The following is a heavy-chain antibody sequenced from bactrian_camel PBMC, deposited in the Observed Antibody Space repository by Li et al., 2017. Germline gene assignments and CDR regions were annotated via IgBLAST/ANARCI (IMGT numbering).Heavy chain of an antibody. Sequence: VQLVESGGGSEQAGGSLTLSCAAGRYTYKRNCMGWFRQRPGKDREGVAVLWIGGATTSYADSVKGRFIITRDKAKDLVYLQMNGLQPEDTGMYYCAADQLYGTCRDVLDFPARGQGTQVTVS. CDR1: RYTYKRNC. V-gene: IGHV3S40*01. J-gene: IGHJ4*01. CDR3: AADQLYGTCRDVLDFPA. CDR2: LWIGGATT. D-gene: IGHD7*01.